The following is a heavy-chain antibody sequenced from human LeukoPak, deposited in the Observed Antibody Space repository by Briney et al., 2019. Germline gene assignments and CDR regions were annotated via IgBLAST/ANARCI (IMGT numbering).Heavy chain of an antibody. CDR2: IYTSGST. CDR1: GGSISSGGYY. CDR3: ARDLSWVGIAVAGTDNWFDP. V-gene: IGHV4-61*02. Sequence: SETLSLTCTVSGGSISSGGYYWSWIRQPAGKGLEWIGRIYTSGSTNYNPSLKSRVTMSVDTSKNQFSLKLSSVTAADTAVYYCARDLSWVGIAVAGTDNWFDPWGQGTLVTVSS. D-gene: IGHD6-19*01. J-gene: IGHJ5*02.